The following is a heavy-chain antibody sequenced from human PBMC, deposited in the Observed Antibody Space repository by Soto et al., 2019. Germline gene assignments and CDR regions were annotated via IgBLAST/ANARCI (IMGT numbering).Heavy chain of an antibody. CDR3: ARAAMIRSRFDSSGYSHFDS. J-gene: IGHJ4*02. V-gene: IGHV4-59*11. D-gene: IGHD3-22*01. Sequence: ETLSLTCTVSGGSISSHYWSWIRQPPGKGLEWIGYIYYSGSTAYNPSLKSRVTISVDTSRNQCSLKLSAVTAADTAVYYCARAAMIRSRFDSSGYSHFDSWGQGTLVTVS. CDR1: GGSISSHY. CDR2: IYYSGST.